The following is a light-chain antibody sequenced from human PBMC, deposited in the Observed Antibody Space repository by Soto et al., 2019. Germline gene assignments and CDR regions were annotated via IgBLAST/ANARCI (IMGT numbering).Light chain of an antibody. CDR1: KLGDKY. J-gene: IGLJ2*01. V-gene: IGLV3-1*01. CDR2: QHS. CDR3: QAWDSSTANVV. Sequence: SYELTQPPSVSVSPGQTANITCSGDKLGDKYACWYQQRPGQSPVLVIYQHSKRPSGIPERFSGSNSGNTATLTISGTQAMDEADYYCQAWDSSTANVVFGGGTKLTAL.